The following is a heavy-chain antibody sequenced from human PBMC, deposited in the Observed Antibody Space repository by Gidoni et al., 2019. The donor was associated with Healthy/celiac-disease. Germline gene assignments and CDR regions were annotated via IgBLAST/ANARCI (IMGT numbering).Heavy chain of an antibody. CDR2: ISAYNGNT. Sequence: QVQLVHPGAEVKKPGASVKVSCKASGYTFTSYGISRVRPAPGQGLEWMGWISAYNGNTNYAQKLQGRVTMTTDTSTSTAYMELRSLRSDDTAVYYCARELSYDNWFDPWGQGTLVTVSS. D-gene: IGHD5-18*01. CDR3: ARELSYDNWFDP. J-gene: IGHJ5*02. CDR1: GYTFTSYG. V-gene: IGHV1-18*01.